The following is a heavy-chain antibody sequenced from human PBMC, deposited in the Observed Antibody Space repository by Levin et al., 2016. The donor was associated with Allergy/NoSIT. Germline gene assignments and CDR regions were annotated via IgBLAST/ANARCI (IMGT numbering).Heavy chain of an antibody. J-gene: IGHJ6*02. CDR2: MNPNSGNT. D-gene: IGHD5-12*01. CDR3: AGGYSGYDSDYYYYGMDV. V-gene: IGHV1-8*01. Sequence: WVRQAPGQGLEWMGWMNPNSGNTGYAQKFQGRVTMTRNTSISTAYMELSSLRSEDTAVYYCAGGYSGYDSDYYYYGMDVWGQGTTVTVSS.